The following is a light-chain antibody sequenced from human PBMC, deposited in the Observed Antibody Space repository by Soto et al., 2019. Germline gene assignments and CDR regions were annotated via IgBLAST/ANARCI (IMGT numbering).Light chain of an antibody. CDR1: QSVNNN. Sequence: ELVLTQSPATLSVSPGEGVTLSCRARQSVNNNLAWYQQKPGQAPSLLIHGASTRAAGVPARFSGSGSGTEVTLTISRLQSEDSAVYHCQEYNRRTPATFCQGYKVEIK. CDR3: QEYNRRTPAT. J-gene: IGKJ1*01. V-gene: IGKV3-15*01. CDR2: GAS.